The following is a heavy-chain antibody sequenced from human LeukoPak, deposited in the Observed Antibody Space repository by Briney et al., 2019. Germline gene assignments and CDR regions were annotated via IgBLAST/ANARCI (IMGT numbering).Heavy chain of an antibody. J-gene: IGHJ6*03. V-gene: IGHV3-66*01. D-gene: IGHD2-15*01. CDR1: GFTVNSNY. CDR2: IYSDGST. CDR3: AREHCSGGSCYSIYYYYYMDV. Sequence: GGSLRLSCAASGFTVNSNYMSWVRQAPGKGLEWVSIIYSDGSTYYADSVKGRFTISRDNSKNTLYLQMNSLRAEDTAVYYCAREHCSGGSCYSIYYYYYMDVWGKGTTVTVSS.